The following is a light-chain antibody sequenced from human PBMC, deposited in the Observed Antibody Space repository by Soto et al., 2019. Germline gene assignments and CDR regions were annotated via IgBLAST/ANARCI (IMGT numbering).Light chain of an antibody. Sequence: QSVLTQPPSVSGAPGQRVTISCTGSSSNIGAGYDVHWYQHLPGTAPKLLMCRNTNRPSGVPDRFSGSKSGTSASLAITGLQAEDEAEYYCQSFDSSLGGDVVFGGGTKLPVL. CDR1: SSNIGAGYD. CDR3: QSFDSSLGGDVV. J-gene: IGLJ2*01. V-gene: IGLV1-40*01. CDR2: RNT.